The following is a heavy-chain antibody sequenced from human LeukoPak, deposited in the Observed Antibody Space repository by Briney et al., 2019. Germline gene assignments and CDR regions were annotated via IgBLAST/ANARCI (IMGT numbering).Heavy chain of an antibody. CDR2: IRSKANSYAT. CDR3: TRHSEWELGAFDI. CDR1: GFTFSGSA. J-gene: IGHJ3*02. D-gene: IGHD1-26*01. V-gene: IGHV3-73*01. Sequence: GGSLRLSCAASGFTFSGSAMHWVRQASGKGLEWVGRIRSKANSYATAYAASVKGRFTISRDDSKNTAYLQMNSLKTEDTAVYYCTRHSEWELGAFDIWGQGTMVTVSS.